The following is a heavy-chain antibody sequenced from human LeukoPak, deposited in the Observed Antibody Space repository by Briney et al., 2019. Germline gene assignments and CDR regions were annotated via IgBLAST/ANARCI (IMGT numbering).Heavy chain of an antibody. D-gene: IGHD3-10*01. CDR3: ARDKRFYGSGSSAFDY. V-gene: IGHV4-34*01. J-gene: IGHJ4*02. CDR2: INHSGST. Sequence: SETLSLTCGVYNGSFSGYYWSWIRQPPGKGLEWIGEINHSGSTYYNPSLKSRVTISVDTSKNQFSLKLSSVTAADTAVYYCARDKRFYGSGSSAFDYWGQGTLVTVSS. CDR1: NGSFSGYY.